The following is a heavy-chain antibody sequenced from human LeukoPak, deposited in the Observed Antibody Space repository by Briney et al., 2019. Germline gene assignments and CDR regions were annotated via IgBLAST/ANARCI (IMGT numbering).Heavy chain of an antibody. J-gene: IGHJ2*01. V-gene: IGHV3-23*01. D-gene: IGHD4-17*01. CDR1: GFTFNRYG. CDR3: AKDSLYGDYSFDFDL. Sequence: GGSLRLSCAASGFTFNRYGMSWVREAPGEGLGWGSAISGSGGSTYYADSVKGRFTISRDNSKNTLYLQMNSLRAEDTAVYYCAKDSLYGDYSFDFDLWGRGTLVTVSS. CDR2: ISGSGGST.